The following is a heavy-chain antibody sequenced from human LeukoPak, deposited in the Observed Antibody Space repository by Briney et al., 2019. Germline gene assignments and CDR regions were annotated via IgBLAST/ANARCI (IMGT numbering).Heavy chain of an antibody. Sequence: ASVKVSCKASGGTFSSYAISWVRQAPGQGLEWMGRIIPILGIANYAQKFQGRVTITADKSTSTAYMELSSLRSEDTAVYYCARTIFGVVNHIDYWGQGILVTVSS. V-gene: IGHV1-69*04. J-gene: IGHJ4*02. D-gene: IGHD3-3*01. CDR1: GGTFSSYA. CDR2: IIPILGIA. CDR3: ARTIFGVVNHIDY.